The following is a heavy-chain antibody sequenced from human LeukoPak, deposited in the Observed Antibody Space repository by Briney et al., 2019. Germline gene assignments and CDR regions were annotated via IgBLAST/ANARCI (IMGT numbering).Heavy chain of an antibody. Sequence: PGGSLRLSCAASGFTFSNAWMSWVRQAPGKGLEWVGRIKSKTDGGTTDYAAPVKGRFTISRDDSKNTLYLQMNSLKTEDTAVYYCTTFEWGYDYKWALDVWGKGTTVTISS. CDR3: TTFEWGYDYKWALDV. V-gene: IGHV3-15*01. CDR1: GFTFSNAW. J-gene: IGHJ6*04. CDR2: IKSKTDGGTT. D-gene: IGHD5-12*01.